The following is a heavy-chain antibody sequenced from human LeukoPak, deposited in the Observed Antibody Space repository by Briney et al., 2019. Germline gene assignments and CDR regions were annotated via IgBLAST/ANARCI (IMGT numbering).Heavy chain of an antibody. CDR1: GGTFSSYA. D-gene: IGHD3-10*01. CDR3: ARDVRVVRGVTDDY. V-gene: IGHV1-69*10. CDR2: IIPILGIA. Sequence: SVKVSCKASGGTFSSYAISWVRQAPGQGLEWMGGIIPILGIANYAQKFQGRVTITADKSTSTAYMELSSLRSEDTAVYYCARDVRVVRGVTDDYWGQGTLVTVSS. J-gene: IGHJ4*02.